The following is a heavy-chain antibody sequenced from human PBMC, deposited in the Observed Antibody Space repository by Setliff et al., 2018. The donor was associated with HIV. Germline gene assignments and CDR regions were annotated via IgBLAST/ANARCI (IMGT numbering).Heavy chain of an antibody. J-gene: IGHJ4*02. V-gene: IGHV3-74*01. Sequence: GGSLRLSCAASGFTFDRYWMHWVRQAPGKGLVWVSRGNSDGSSKTYADSVKDRFTISRDNAKNTLYLQMNSLRAEDTGVYYCHSGYDTEEQSYFDYWGQGTLVTVSS. D-gene: IGHD5-12*01. CDR1: GFTFDRYW. CDR3: HSGYDTEEQSYFDY. CDR2: GNSDGSSK.